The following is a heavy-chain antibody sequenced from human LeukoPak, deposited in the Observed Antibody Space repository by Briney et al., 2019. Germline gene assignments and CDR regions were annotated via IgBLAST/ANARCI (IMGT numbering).Heavy chain of an antibody. CDR1: GFTFRSYD. Sequence: PGGSLRLSCAASGFTFRSYDMNWVRQAQGKGLGWVSYISNSGSTIYYADSVKGRFTISRDNAMNSLHLQMNSLRAEDTAVYYCARVGSRFDYWGQGTLVTVSS. CDR3: ARVGSRFDY. V-gene: IGHV3-48*03. D-gene: IGHD1-26*01. J-gene: IGHJ4*02. CDR2: ISNSGSTI.